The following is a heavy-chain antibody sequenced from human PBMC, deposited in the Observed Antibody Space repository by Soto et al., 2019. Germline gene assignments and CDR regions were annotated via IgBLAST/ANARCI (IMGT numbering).Heavy chain of an antibody. CDR3: ARDRYSNYDYYYYYMDV. J-gene: IGHJ6*03. D-gene: IGHD4-4*01. V-gene: IGHV1-3*01. Sequence: QVQLVQSGAEVKKPGASVKVSCKASGYTFTSYAMHWVRQAPGQRLEWMGWINAGNGNTKYSQKFQGRVTITRDTSASTAYMELSSLRSEDTAVYYCARDRYSNYDYYYYYMDVWGIGTTVTVSS. CDR1: GYTFTSYA. CDR2: INAGNGNT.